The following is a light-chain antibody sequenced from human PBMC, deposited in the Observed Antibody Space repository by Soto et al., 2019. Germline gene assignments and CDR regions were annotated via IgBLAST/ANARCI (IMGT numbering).Light chain of an antibody. CDR3: LQDYTCPYT. V-gene: IGKV1-6*01. CDR1: QSISSW. Sequence: IQMTQSPSTLSASVGDRVTITCRASQSISSWLAWYQQKPGKAPKLLLYGASSLQSGVPSRFSGSGSGTDFTLTISSLQPEDFATYYCLQDYTCPYTFGQGTRLE. CDR2: GAS. J-gene: IGKJ5*01.